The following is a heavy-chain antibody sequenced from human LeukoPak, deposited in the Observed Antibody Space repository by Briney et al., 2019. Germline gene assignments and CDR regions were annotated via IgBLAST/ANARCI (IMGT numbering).Heavy chain of an antibody. D-gene: IGHD3-16*01. J-gene: IGHJ6*03. CDR1: GFAFGDYG. V-gene: IGHV3-33*06. CDR2: IWHDGSNT. CDR3: AKDGDRGTSFYYYYMDV. Sequence: GRSLRLSCAASGFAFGDYGMQWVRQAPGKGLEWVALIWHDGSNTYYADSVRGRFTISRDSSKNTLYLQMNSLRAEDTAVYYCAKDGDRGTSFYYYYMDVWAKGPRSPFP.